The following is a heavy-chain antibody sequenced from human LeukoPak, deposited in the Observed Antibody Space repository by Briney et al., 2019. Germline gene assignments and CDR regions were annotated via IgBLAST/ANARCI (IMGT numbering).Heavy chain of an antibody. D-gene: IGHD3-9*01. CDR2: IKQGGSET. V-gene: IGHV3-7*03. CDR1: GFTFRSYW. J-gene: IGHJ4*02. Sequence: GGSLRLSCVASGFTFRSYWMSWLRQAPGKGLEWVANIKQGGSETYYVDSVKGRFTISRDDAKNSLYLQMNSLRAEDTALYYCAKASYDILTGYYPIGDWGQGTLVTVSS. CDR3: AKASYDILTGYYPIGD.